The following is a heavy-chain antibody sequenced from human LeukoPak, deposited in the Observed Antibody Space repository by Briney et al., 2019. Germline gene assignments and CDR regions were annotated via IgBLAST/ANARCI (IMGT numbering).Heavy chain of an antibody. CDR2: IYNSGST. Sequence: PSETLSLTCTVSGGSISIYYWSWIRQPPGKGLEWIGYIYNSGSTNYNPSLKSRVTISVDTSKNQFSLKLTSVTAADTAVYYCARQVYSSSWSYYFEYWGQGFLVTVSS. V-gene: IGHV4-59*01. CDR1: GGSISIYY. D-gene: IGHD6-13*01. J-gene: IGHJ4*02. CDR3: ARQVYSSSWSYYFEY.